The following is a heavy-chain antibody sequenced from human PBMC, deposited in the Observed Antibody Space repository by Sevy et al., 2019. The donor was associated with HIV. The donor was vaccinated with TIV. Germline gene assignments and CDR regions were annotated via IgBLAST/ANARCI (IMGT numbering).Heavy chain of an antibody. Sequence: SETLSLTCTVSGYSISSGYYWGWIRQPPGKGLEWIGSIYHSGSTYYNPSLKSRVTISVDTSKNQFSLKLSSVTAADTAVYYCARHSGGDCYSAEYFQHWGQGTLVTVSS. D-gene: IGHD2-21*02. CDR1: GYSISSGYY. V-gene: IGHV4-38-2*02. J-gene: IGHJ1*01. CDR2: IYHSGST. CDR3: ARHSGGDCYSAEYFQH.